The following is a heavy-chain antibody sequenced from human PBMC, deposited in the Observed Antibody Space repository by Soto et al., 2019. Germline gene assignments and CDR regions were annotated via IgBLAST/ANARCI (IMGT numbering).Heavy chain of an antibody. J-gene: IGHJ1*01. Sequence: GGSLRLSCAASGFTFSNYAMSWVRQAPGKGLEWVSGISGSGDSTYYADSVKGRFTISRDNSKNTLYLQMNSLRAEDTAVYYCAKGVPGIAVAGTGYFQHWGQGTLVTVSS. V-gene: IGHV3-23*01. D-gene: IGHD6-19*01. CDR3: AKGVPGIAVAGTGYFQH. CDR2: ISGSGDST. CDR1: GFTFSNYA.